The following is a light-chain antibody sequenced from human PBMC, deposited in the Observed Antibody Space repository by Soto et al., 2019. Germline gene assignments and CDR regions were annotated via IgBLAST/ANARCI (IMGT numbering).Light chain of an antibody. V-gene: IGKV3-20*01. CDR1: QSVSSSY. Sequence: EIVLTQSPGTLSLSPVERATLSCRASQSVSSSYLAWYQQKPGQAPRLLIFGTSSRATGIPDRFSGSGSGTDFTLTISRLEPEDFAVYYCQQYASSPKTFGQGTKLEIK. CDR3: QQYASSPKT. J-gene: IGKJ2*01. CDR2: GTS.